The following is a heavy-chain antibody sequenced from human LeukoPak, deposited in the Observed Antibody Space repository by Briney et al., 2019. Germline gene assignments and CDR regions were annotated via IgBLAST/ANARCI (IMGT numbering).Heavy chain of an antibody. Sequence: SETLTLICTVAVRSISSSGNFASWIRQPPGKGLESIGYIYYSNTNYNPSLKSRVTISVDTSKNKFSLKLSSVTAADTAVYYCGRRKYGGTGWYYISYWWRRALVTVSS. D-gene: IGHD4/OR15-4a*01. V-gene: IGHV4-61*08. CDR2: IYYSNT. J-gene: IGHJ4*02. CDR1: VRSISSSGNF. CDR3: GRRKYGGTGWYYISY.